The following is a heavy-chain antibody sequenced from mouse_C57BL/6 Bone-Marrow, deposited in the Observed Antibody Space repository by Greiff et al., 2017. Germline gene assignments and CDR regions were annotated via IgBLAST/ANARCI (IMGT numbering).Heavy chain of an antibody. J-gene: IGHJ2*01. Sequence: EVQRVESGGGLVQSGRSLRLSCATSGFTFSDFYMEWVRQAPGKGLEWIAASRNKANDYTTEYSASVKGRFIVSRDTSQSILYLQMNALRAEDTAIYYCARALANWAFDYWGQGTTLTVSA. CDR1: GFTFSDFY. CDR3: ARALANWAFDY. D-gene: IGHD4-1*01. V-gene: IGHV7-1*01. CDR2: SRNKANDYTT.